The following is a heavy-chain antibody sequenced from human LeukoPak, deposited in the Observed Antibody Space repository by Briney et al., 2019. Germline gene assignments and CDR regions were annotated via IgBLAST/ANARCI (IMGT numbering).Heavy chain of an antibody. Sequence: GGSLRLSCAASGFTFSSYSMNWVRQAPGKGLEWVSSISSSSSYIYYADSVKGRFTISRDNAKNSLYLQMNSLRAEDTAVYYCARGAGSTCWADYYYYYYGMDVWGQGTTVTVSS. CDR1: GFTFSSYS. J-gene: IGHJ6*02. D-gene: IGHD2-2*01. V-gene: IGHV3-21*01. CDR2: ISSSSSYI. CDR3: ARGAGSTCWADYYYYYYGMDV.